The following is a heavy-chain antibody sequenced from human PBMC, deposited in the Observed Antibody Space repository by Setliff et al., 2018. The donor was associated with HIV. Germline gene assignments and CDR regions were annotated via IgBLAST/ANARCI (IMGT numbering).Heavy chain of an antibody. J-gene: IGHJ4*02. V-gene: IGHV1-2*02. D-gene: IGHD4-17*01. CDR1: GYTFTYYY. Sequence: ASVKVSCKASGYTFTYYYIHWVRQAPGQGLEWMGWINPNSSDTNYAQKFQGRVTMTRDTSISTAYMDLSRLRSDDTAVYYCARRVPPIPSGDLDYWGQGTLVTVSS. CDR3: ARRVPPIPSGDLDY. CDR2: INPNSSDT.